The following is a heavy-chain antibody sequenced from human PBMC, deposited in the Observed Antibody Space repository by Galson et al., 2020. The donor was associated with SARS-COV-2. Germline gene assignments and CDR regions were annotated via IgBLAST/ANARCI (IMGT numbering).Heavy chain of an antibody. CDR2: INPNSGGT. V-gene: IGHV1-2*02. J-gene: IGHJ4*02. D-gene: IGHD6-13*01. Sequence: GESLKISCKASGYTFTGYYMHWVRQAPGQGLEWMGWINPNSGGTNYAQKFQGRVTMTRDTSISTAYMELSRLRSDDTAVYYCARDFPAYSSSWYGPLDYWGQGTLVTVSS. CDR1: GYTFTGYY. CDR3: ARDFPAYSSSWYGPLDY.